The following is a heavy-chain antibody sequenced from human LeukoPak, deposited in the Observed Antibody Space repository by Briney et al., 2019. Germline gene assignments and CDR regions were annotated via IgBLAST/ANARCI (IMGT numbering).Heavy chain of an antibody. V-gene: IGHV4-30-2*01. CDR1: GGSISCGGYY. J-gene: IGHJ4*02. Sequence: PSQTLSLTCTVSGGSISCGGYYWSWIRQPPGKGLEWIGYIYHSGSTYYNPSLKSRVTISVDRSKNQFSLKLSSVTAADTAVYYCARVGYYYDSSGYQDYWGQGTLVTVSS. CDR3: ARVGYYYDSSGYQDY. D-gene: IGHD3-22*01. CDR2: IYHSGST.